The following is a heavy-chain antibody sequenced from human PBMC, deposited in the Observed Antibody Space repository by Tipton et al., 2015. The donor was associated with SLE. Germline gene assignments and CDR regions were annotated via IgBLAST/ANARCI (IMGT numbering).Heavy chain of an antibody. D-gene: IGHD2-2*01. J-gene: IGHJ3*02. V-gene: IGHV4-4*02. CDR1: GGSISSNNW. Sequence: TLSLTCAVSGGSISSNNWWSWVRQLPGKGLEWIGYIYYSGSTNYNPSLKSRVTISVDTSKNQFSLKLSSVTAADTAVYYCARSRPPVVPGAFDIWGQGTMVTVSS. CDR3: ARSRPPVVPGAFDI. CDR2: IYYSGST.